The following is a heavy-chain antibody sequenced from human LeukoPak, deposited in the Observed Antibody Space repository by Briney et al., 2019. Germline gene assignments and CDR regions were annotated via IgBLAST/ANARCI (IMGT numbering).Heavy chain of an antibody. CDR2: IYYSGST. Sequence: SETLSLTCTVSGGSISSYYWSWIRQPPGKGLEWIGYIYYSGSTNYNPSLKSRATISVDTSKNQFSLKLSSVTAADTAVYYCARHNDFWSGYYDRGQGTLVTVSS. V-gene: IGHV4-59*08. D-gene: IGHD3-3*01. J-gene: IGHJ4*02. CDR3: ARHNDFWSGYYD. CDR1: GGSISSYY.